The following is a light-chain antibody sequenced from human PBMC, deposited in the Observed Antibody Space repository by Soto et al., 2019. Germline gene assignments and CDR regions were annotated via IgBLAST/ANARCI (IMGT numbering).Light chain of an antibody. CDR1: SSDVGIYKY. V-gene: IGLV2-14*01. CDR2: EVT. J-gene: IGLJ2*01. Sequence: QSALTQPASVSGSPGQSITISCTGTSSDVGIYKYVSWYQQHPGKAPNLMIYEVTNRPSGVSNRFSGSKSGNTASLTISGLQAEDEADYYCSSYTSSSTVVFGGGTKSPS. CDR3: SSYTSSSTVV.